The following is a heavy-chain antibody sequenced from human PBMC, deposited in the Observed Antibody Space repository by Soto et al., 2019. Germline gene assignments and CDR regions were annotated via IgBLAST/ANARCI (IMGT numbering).Heavy chain of an antibody. V-gene: IGHV1-69*01. D-gene: IGHD7-27*01. Sequence: QVQLVQSGAEVKKPGSSVKVSCKASGGTFSSYAISWVRQAPGQGLEWMGGIIPIFGTANYAQKFQGRVTSTADESTSTGYMELRSLISEDTAVYYCARGELGIGYYYYYGTDVWGQGTTVTVSS. CDR2: IIPIFGTA. CDR1: GGTFSSYA. J-gene: IGHJ6*02. CDR3: ARGELGIGYYYYYGTDV.